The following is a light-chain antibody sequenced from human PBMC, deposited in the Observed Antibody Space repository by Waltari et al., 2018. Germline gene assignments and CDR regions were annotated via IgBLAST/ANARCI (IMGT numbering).Light chain of an antibody. CDR3: ETWNSNTWV. Sequence: QPALTQSSSASASLGPSVMPTCTLSSGHSSYIIAWHQQQPGKAPRYLMKLEGSGSYNKGSGVPDRFSGSSSGADRYLTISNLQSEDEADYYCETWNSNTWVFGGGTKLTVL. CDR2: LEGSGSY. V-gene: IGLV4-60*03. J-gene: IGLJ3*02. CDR1: SGHSSYI.